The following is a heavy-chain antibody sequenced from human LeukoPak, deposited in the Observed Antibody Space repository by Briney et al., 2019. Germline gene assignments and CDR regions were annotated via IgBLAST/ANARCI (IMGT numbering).Heavy chain of an antibody. Sequence: KPSETLSLSCTVSGGSISSYYWSWIRQPPGKGLEWIGYIYYSGSTNYNPSLKSRVTISVDTSKNQFSLKLSSVTAADTAVYYCASGIRYIDSSMMSDYWGQGTLVTVSS. CDR2: IYYSGST. CDR3: ASGIRYIDSSMMSDY. V-gene: IGHV4-59*01. J-gene: IGHJ4*02. D-gene: IGHD3-9*01. CDR1: GGSISSYY.